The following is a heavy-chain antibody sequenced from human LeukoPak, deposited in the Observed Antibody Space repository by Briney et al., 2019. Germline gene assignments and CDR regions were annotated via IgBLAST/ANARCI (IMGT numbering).Heavy chain of an antibody. CDR2: IDPNSGGT. CDR1: GYTFTIYY. D-gene: IGHD2-2*02. CDR3: ARNRAYCTSTSCYNDY. V-gene: IGHV1-2*02. Sequence: ASETVSCKASGYTFTIYYMHWVRQGPGQALEWMRWIDPNSGGTSYARRFQGRVTMTRDTSISTAYMELSRLTSDDTAVYYCARNRAYCTSTSCYNDYWGQGTLVTVSS. J-gene: IGHJ4*02.